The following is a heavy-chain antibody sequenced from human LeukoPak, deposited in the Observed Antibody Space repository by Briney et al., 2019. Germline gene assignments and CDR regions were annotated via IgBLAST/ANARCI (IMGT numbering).Heavy chain of an antibody. CDR2: ISGSGGST. J-gene: IGHJ4*02. Sequence: GGSLRLSCAASGFTFSSYAMSWVRQAPGKGLEWVAAISGSGGSTYYADSVKGRFTISRDNSKNTLYLQMNSLRAEDTAVYYCAKEVYYYDSSGYYPYFDYWGQRTQVTVSS. CDR3: AKEVYYYDSSGYYPYFDY. V-gene: IGHV3-23*01. D-gene: IGHD3-22*01. CDR1: GFTFSSYA.